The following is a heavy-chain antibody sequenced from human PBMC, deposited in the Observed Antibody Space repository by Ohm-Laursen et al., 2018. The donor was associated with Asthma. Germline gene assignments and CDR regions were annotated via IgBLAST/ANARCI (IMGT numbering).Heavy chain of an antibody. D-gene: IGHD1-26*01. J-gene: IGHJ1*01. CDR3: ARIGPEWELPGREYSLHH. CDR2: INPLGYEK. Sequence: SLRLSCAASGVAFTDSCMSWVRQLPGGSLEWVAKINPLGYEKYYMDSVRGRFTTSRDNARNSVYLQMNSLRAEDTALYYCARIGPEWELPGREYSLHHWGEGTLVTVSS. V-gene: IGHV3-7*01. CDR1: GVAFTDSC.